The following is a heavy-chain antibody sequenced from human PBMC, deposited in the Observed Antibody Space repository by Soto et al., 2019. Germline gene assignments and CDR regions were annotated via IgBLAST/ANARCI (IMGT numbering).Heavy chain of an antibody. CDR2: IWYDGSNK. CDR3: AKRGYSGYNTMDY. CDR1: GFTFSSYG. V-gene: IGHV3-33*06. Sequence: QVQLVESGGGVVQPGRSLRLSCAASGFTFSSYGMHWVRQAPGKGLEWVAVIWYDGSNKYYADSVKGRFTISRDNSKNTLYRQMNSLRAEDTAVYYCAKRGYSGYNTMDYWGQGTLVTVSS. D-gene: IGHD5-12*01. J-gene: IGHJ4*02.